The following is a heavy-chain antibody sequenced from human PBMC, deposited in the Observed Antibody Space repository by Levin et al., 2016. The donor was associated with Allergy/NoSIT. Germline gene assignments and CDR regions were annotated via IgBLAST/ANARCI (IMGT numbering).Heavy chain of an antibody. D-gene: IGHD6-6*01. CDR1: GASISSTYY. V-gene: IGHV4-39*01. Sequence: SETLSLTCSVSGASISSTYYWAWIRQPPGKGLEWIGSFYYRGSTYFNPSLKSRVTTSVDTSKNQFSLHLTSVTAADTAVYFCTHSSSSGRVNWFDPWGPGTLVTVSS. CDR3: THSSSSGRVNWFDP. CDR2: FYYRGST. J-gene: IGHJ5*02.